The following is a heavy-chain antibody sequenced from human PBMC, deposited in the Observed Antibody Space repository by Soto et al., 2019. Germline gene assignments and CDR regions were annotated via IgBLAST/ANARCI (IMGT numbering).Heavy chain of an antibody. V-gene: IGHV4-39*01. CDR3: ARGAGSPTYYYGMDV. Sequence: SETLSLTCTVSGDSISSSSYYWGWIRQPPGKGLEWIGSIFYSGSTYYNPSLKSRVTISVDTSKNQFSLNLSSVTAADTAEYYCARGAGSPTYYYGMDVWGQGTTVTV. D-gene: IGHD2-15*01. J-gene: IGHJ6*02. CDR1: GDSISSSSYY. CDR2: IFYSGST.